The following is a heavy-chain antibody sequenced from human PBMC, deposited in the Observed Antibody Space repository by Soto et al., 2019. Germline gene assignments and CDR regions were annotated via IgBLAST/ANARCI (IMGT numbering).Heavy chain of an antibody. CDR2: IYYSGST. CDR3: ARDRVSYDSSGYWYYDVAFDI. J-gene: IGHJ3*02. CDR1: GGSISSGDYY. D-gene: IGHD3-22*01. Sequence: SETLSLTCTVSGGSISSGDYYWSWIRQPPGKGLEWIGYIYYSGSTYYNPSLKSRVTISVDTSKNQFSLKLSSVTAADTAVYYCARDRVSYDSSGYWYYDVAFDIWGQGTMVTVSS. V-gene: IGHV4-30-4*01.